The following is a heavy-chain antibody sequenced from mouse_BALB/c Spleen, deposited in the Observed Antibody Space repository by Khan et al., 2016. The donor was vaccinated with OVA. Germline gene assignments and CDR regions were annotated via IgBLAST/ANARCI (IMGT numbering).Heavy chain of an antibody. Sequence: EVQLVESGPDLVEPSHSLSLTCTVTGFSITSDYSWHWIRQFPGNKLEWLGYMHFSGRTNYNPSLKSRISITRDSSRNQFFLQLNSVTTEDSATYYCSIFDYDGIDHWGQGTTLTVSS. CDR2: MHFSGRT. J-gene: IGHJ2*01. CDR3: SIFDYDGIDH. V-gene: IGHV3-1*02. D-gene: IGHD2-4*01. CDR1: GFSITSDYS.